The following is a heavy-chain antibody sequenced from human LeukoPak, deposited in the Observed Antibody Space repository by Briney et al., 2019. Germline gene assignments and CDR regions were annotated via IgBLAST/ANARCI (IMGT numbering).Heavy chain of an antibody. Sequence: GGSLRLSCAASGFTFSSYSMNWVRQAPGKGLEWVPSISSSSSYIYYADSVRGRFTISRDNAKNSLYLQMNSLRAEDTAVYYCASTATAMVYFDYWGQGTLVTVSS. CDR2: ISSSSSYI. V-gene: IGHV3-21*01. CDR1: GFTFSSYS. D-gene: IGHD5-18*01. J-gene: IGHJ4*02. CDR3: ASTATAMVYFDY.